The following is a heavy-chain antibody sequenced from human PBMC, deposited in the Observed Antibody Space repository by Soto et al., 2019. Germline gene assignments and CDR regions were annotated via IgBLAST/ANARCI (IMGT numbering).Heavy chain of an antibody. V-gene: IGHV3-23*01. Sequence: GGSLRLSCAASGFTFTSFPMAWVRQAPGKGLEWVSSIGVSGGGTYYADSVKGRFTISRDNWKMLYLQMDSLRADDTAVYYCAKAYNLNYLFDYWGQGTLVTVSS. CDR3: AKAYNLNYLFDY. J-gene: IGHJ4*02. CDR2: IGVSGGGT. CDR1: GFTFTSFP. D-gene: IGHD1-7*01.